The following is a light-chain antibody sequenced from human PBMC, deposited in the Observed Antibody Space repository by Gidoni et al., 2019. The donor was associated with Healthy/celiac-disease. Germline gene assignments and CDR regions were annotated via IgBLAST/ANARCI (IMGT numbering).Light chain of an antibody. CDR3: QQYYSTPFT. V-gene: IGKV4-1*01. J-gene: IGKJ3*01. CDR2: LAY. CDR1: RTVLYRSNNNNY. Sequence: IVMTQSPTSLAVSLGERATIRCKSSRTVLYRSNNNNYVAWYQQKPGQPPPLLIYLAYTRESGVPDRFSGSGSVTDFTLTISSLQAEDVAVYYCQQYYSTPFTFXPXTKVDVK.